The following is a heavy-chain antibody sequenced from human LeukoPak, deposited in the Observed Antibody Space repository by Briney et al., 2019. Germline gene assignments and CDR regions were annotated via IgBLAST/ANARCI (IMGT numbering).Heavy chain of an antibody. CDR2: ISDSGGRT. Sequence: PGGSLRLSCAVSGITLSNYGMSWVRQAPGKGLEWVAGISDSGGRTNYADSVKGRFTISRDNPTNSLFLHMSSLRADDTAVYFCARGKRRFDSWGQGTLVTVSS. D-gene: IGHD3-10*01. CDR3: ARGKRRFDS. V-gene: IGHV3-23*01. J-gene: IGHJ5*01. CDR1: GITLSNYG.